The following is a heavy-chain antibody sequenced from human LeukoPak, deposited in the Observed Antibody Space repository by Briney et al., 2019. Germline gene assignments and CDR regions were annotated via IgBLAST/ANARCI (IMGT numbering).Heavy chain of an antibody. CDR3: ARDLSTSTGGYFQH. D-gene: IGHD2-2*01. CDR1: GFTFSTYT. CDR2: ISSGSSSI. Sequence: SGGSLRLSCAASGFTFSTYTMTWVRQAPGKGLEWVSSISSGSSSIYYADSVKGRFTISRDNAKNSLYLQMNSLRAEDTAVYFCARDLSTSTGGYFQHWGQGTLVTVSS. V-gene: IGHV3-21*01. J-gene: IGHJ1*01.